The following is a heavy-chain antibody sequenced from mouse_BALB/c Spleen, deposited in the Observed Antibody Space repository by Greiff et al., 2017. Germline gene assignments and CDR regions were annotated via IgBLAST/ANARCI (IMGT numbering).Heavy chain of an antibody. CDR2: ISYSGST. D-gene: IGHD1-1*01. CDR1: GYSITSDYA. J-gene: IGHJ3*01. CDR3: ARWDGSSPFAY. V-gene: IGHV3-2*02. Sequence: EVKVEESGPGLVKPSQSLSLTCTVTGYSITSDYAWNWIRQFPGNKLEWMGYISYSGSTSYNPSLKSRISITRDTSKNQFFLQLNSVTTEDTATYYCARWDGSSPFAYWGQGTLVTVSA.